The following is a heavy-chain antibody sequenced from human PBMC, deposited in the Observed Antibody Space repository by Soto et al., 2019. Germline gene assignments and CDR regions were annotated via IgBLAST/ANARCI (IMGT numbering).Heavy chain of an antibody. V-gene: IGHV3-30*03. Sequence: VQLLESGGGLVQPGGSLRLACAASGFSFSSYAMVWVRQAPGKGLEWLAVISYDGSNKHYADSVKGRFTVSRDNSKNTLYLQMNSLRAEDTAVYFCARYSGKYQGPIDYWGQGTLVTVSS. CDR3: ARYSGKYQGPIDY. CDR2: ISYDGSNK. D-gene: IGHD1-26*01. CDR1: GFSFSSYA. J-gene: IGHJ4*02.